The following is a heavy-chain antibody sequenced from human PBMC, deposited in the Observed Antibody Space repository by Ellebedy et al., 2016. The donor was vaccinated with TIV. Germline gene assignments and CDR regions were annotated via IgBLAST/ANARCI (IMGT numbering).Heavy chain of an antibody. CDR1: GFAFNQHI. V-gene: IGHV3-33*01. CDR3: ATDAATTPRQWQRLFDH. D-gene: IGHD5-12*01. CDR2: IWYDAANK. Sequence: PGGSLRLSCAASGFAFNQHIMHWVRQAPGKGLEWVAVIWYDAANKYYTDSVKGRFTISRDTSKNTVDLQMNSLRDEDTAVYYCATDAATTPRQWQRLFDHWGQGVLVTVSS. J-gene: IGHJ4*02.